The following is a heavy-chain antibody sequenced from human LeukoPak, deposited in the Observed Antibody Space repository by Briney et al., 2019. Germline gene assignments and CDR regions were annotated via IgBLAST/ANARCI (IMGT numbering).Heavy chain of an antibody. V-gene: IGHV4-34*01. D-gene: IGHD2/OR15-2a*01. J-gene: IGHJ4*02. CDR1: GGFFSDYY. CDR3: ARGVLAHFYGTSSHDY. Sequence: SDTLSLTCAVYGGFFSDYYWAWIRQPPGRGLEWIGEINHNGGFNYNPSLRSRVTLSFDTSMIHVYLRLISATAADTGVYYCARGVLAHFYGTSSHDYWGQGTLVSVSS. CDR2: INHNGGF.